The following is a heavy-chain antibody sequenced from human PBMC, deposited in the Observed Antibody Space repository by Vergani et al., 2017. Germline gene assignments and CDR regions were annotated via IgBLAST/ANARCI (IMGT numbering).Heavy chain of an antibody. CDR3: ARASIVVVPAAHFDY. CDR2: ISAYNGNT. J-gene: IGHJ4*02. Sequence: QVQLVQSGAEVKKPVASVKVSCKASGYTFTPYGISWVRQAPGQGLEWMGWISAYNGNTNYAQKLQGRVTMTTDTSTSTAYMELRSLRSDDTAVYYCARASIVVVPAAHFDYWGQGTLVTVSS. V-gene: IGHV1-18*01. CDR1: GYTFTPYG. D-gene: IGHD2-2*01.